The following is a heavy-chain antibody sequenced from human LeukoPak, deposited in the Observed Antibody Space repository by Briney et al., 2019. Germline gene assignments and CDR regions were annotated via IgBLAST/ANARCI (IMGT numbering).Heavy chain of an antibody. V-gene: IGHV5-51*01. CDR3: AKTLPQYYYGSGSYDAFDI. CDR2: IYPGDSDT. Sequence: GESLKISCKASGYSFTSYWIGWVRQMPGKGLEWMGIIYPGDSDTRYSPSFQGQATISADKSISTAYLQWSSLKASDTAMYYCAKTLPQYYYGSGSYDAFDIWGQGTMVTVSS. D-gene: IGHD3-10*01. J-gene: IGHJ3*02. CDR1: GYSFTSYW.